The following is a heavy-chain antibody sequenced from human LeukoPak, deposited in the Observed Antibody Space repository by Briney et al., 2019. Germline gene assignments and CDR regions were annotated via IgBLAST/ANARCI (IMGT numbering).Heavy chain of an antibody. Sequence: GGSLRLSCAASGFTFSIYSMNWVRQAPGKGLEWVSYIRSSSSTIYYADSVKGRFTISRDNAKNSVYMQMSSLRAEDTAVYYCARGQACSSTSCYCIDYWGQGTLVTVSS. D-gene: IGHD2-2*01. CDR2: IRSSSSTI. V-gene: IGHV3-48*01. J-gene: IGHJ4*02. CDR1: GFTFSIYS. CDR3: ARGQACSSTSCYCIDY.